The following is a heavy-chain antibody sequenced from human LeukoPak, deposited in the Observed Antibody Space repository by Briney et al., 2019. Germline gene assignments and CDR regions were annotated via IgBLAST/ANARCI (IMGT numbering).Heavy chain of an antibody. D-gene: IGHD2-2*01. V-gene: IGHV5-51*01. Sequence: GESLKISCKGYRFTSDWIGWVRQMPGKGLEWMGLIYLDDSDTRYSPSFQGQVTISADKSISTAYLQWSSLKASDTAMYYCAGLKIVPTAVAHWGQGTLVSVSP. CDR2: IYLDDSDT. J-gene: IGHJ4*02. CDR1: YRFTSDW. CDR3: AGLKIVPTAVAH.